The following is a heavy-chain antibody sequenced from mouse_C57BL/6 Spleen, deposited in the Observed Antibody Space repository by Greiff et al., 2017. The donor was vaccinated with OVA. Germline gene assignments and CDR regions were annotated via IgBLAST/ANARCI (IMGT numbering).Heavy chain of an antibody. CDR1: GYTFTSYW. J-gene: IGHJ4*01. CDR2: IHPNSGST. Sequence: QVQLQQSGAELVKPGASVKLSCKASGYTFTSYWMHWVKQRPGQGLEWIGMIHPNSGSTNYNEKFKSKATLTVDKSSSTAYMQLSSLTSEDSAVYYCARITTVGAMDYWGQGTSVTVSS. V-gene: IGHV1-64*01. CDR3: ARITTVGAMDY. D-gene: IGHD1-1*01.